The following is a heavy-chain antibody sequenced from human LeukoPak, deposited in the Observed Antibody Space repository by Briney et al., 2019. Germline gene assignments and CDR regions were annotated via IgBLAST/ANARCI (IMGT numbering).Heavy chain of an antibody. D-gene: IGHD6-13*01. J-gene: IGHJ4*02. Sequence: GESLKISCKGSGYSFTSYWIGWVRQMPGKGLQWMGIIYPGDSDTRYSPSFQGQVTISADKSISTAYLQWSSLKASDTAMYYCARRRHSSSWYRGMWYFDYWGQGTLVTVSS. CDR3: ARRRHSSSWYRGMWYFDY. CDR1: GYSFTSYW. V-gene: IGHV5-51*01. CDR2: IYPGDSDT.